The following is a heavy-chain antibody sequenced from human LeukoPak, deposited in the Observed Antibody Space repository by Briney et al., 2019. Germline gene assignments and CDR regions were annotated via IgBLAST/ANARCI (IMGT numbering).Heavy chain of an antibody. CDR1: GFTFSSYG. Sequence: PGRSLRLSCAASGFTFSSYGMHWVRQAPGKGLEWVGRIKSKTDGETTDYAAPVKGRFTISRDDSKNMLYLQLNSLRTEDTAQYYCATDTTLVTGNAFDLWGQGTMVTVSS. D-gene: IGHD1-1*01. V-gene: IGHV3-15*01. J-gene: IGHJ3*01. CDR3: ATDTTLVTGNAFDL. CDR2: IKSKTDGETT.